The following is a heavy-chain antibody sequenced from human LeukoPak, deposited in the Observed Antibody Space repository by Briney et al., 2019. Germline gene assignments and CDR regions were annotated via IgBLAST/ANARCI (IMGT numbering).Heavy chain of an antibody. D-gene: IGHD3-22*01. CDR3: AKTYYYDSSGHDAFDI. CDR2: ISGSGGST. V-gene: IGHV3-23*01. CDR1: GFTFSSYA. Sequence: GGSLRLSCAASGFTFSSYAMSWVRQAPGKGLEWVSAISGSGGSTYYADSVKGRFTISRDNSKNTLYLQMNSLRAEDTAVYYGAKTYYYDSSGHDAFDIWGQGTMVTVSS. J-gene: IGHJ3*02.